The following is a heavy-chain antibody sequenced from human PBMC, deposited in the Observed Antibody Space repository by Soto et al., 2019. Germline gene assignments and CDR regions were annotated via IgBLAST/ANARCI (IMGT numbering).Heavy chain of an antibody. CDR1: GESFIGYY. V-gene: IGHV4-34*02. D-gene: IGHD5-12*01. Sequence: QVHLQQWGAGLLKPSETLSLTCAVYGESFIGYYWTWIRQPPGKGLEWIGEINHRGSTNYNPSLKSRVSISIDTSKSQFSLKLTSVTAADTSVYYCARTDIVTTNWFDPWGQGNLVTVSS. J-gene: IGHJ5*02. CDR3: ARTDIVTTNWFDP. CDR2: INHRGST.